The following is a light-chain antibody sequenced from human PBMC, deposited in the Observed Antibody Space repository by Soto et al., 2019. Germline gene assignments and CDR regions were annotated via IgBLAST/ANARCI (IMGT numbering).Light chain of an antibody. CDR2: GAT. V-gene: IGKV1-17*03. J-gene: IGKJ1*01. CDR3: LPHNTYPRT. Sequence: DIQMTQSPSDMSASVGDTVTSICRASHGISNYLAWFQQKPGKVRERLIFGATSLQSRVPPRLSGSGYGTEFPLTISTLQPEDFAPYYCLPHNTYPRTFGPAPQVDIK. CDR1: HGISNY.